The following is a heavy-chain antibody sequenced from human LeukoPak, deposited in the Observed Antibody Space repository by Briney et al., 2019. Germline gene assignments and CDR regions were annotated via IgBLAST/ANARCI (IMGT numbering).Heavy chain of an antibody. J-gene: IGHJ3*02. CDR2: ISAYNGNT. CDR3: ARGSDGYSSSPRGAFDI. CDR1: GYTFTSYG. D-gene: IGHD6-13*01. Sequence: ASVKVSCKASGYTFTSYGISWVRQAPGQGLEWMGWISAYNGNTNYAQKLQGRVTMTRDTSISTAYMELSRLRSDDTAVYYCARGSDGYSSSPRGAFDIWGQGTMVTVSS. V-gene: IGHV1-18*01.